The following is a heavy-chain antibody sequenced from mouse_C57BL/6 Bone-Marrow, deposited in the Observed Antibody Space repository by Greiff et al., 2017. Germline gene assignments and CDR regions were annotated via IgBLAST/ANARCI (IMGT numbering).Heavy chain of an antibody. J-gene: IGHJ4*01. CDR2: IYIGNGYN. D-gene: IGHD2-2*01. V-gene: IGHV1-58*01. Sequence: VQLQQSGAELVRPGSSVKMSCKTSGYTFTSYGINWVKQRPGQGLEWIGYIYIGNGYNEYNEKFKGKATLTSDTSSSTAYMQLSRLTSEDSAIYFCARGEGDGYDGNAMDYWGQETSVSVSS. CDR3: ARGEGDGYDGNAMDY. CDR1: GYTFTSYG.